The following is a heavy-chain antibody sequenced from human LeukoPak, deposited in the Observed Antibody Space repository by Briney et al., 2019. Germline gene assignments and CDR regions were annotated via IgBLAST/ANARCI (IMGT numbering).Heavy chain of an antibody. D-gene: IGHD3-10*01. CDR2: INRSGSN. Sequence: PSETLSLTCAVYGGSFSGDYWSWVRQPPGKGLEWIAEINRSGSNNYNPSLKSRVTISMDTSKNQFSLRLSSVTDADTALYYCARGVGSTEDYWGQGTLVTVSS. J-gene: IGHJ4*02. CDR1: GGSFSGDY. V-gene: IGHV4-34*01. CDR3: ARGVGSTEDY.